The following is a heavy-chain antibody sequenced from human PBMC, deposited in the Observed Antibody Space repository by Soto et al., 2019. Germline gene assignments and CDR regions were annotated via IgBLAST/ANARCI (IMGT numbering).Heavy chain of an antibody. J-gene: IGHJ4*02. Sequence: WGSLRLSCAASGFTFISYGIHCFRHSPVKGLEWVAVISYDGSNKYYADSVKGRFTISRDNSKNTLYLQMNSLRAEDTAVYYCAKDAAGLVRHFDYWGQGTLVTVSS. CDR3: AKDAAGLVRHFDY. CDR1: GFTFISYG. V-gene: IGHV3-30*18. D-gene: IGHD3-16*01. CDR2: ISYDGSNK.